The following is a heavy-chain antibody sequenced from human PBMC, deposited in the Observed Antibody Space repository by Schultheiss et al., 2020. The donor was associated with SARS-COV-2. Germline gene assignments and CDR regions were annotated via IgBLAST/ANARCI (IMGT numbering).Heavy chain of an antibody. CDR2: IYYSGST. J-gene: IGHJ4*02. CDR1: GGSISSYY. Sequence: SETLSLTCTVSGGSISSYYWSWIRQPPGKGLEWIGYIYYSGSTYYNPSLKSRVTISVDTSKNQFSLKLSSVTAADTAVYYCARDSLDGGNALDYWGQGTLVTVSS. V-gene: IGHV4-59*12. CDR3: ARDSLDGGNALDY. D-gene: IGHD4-23*01.